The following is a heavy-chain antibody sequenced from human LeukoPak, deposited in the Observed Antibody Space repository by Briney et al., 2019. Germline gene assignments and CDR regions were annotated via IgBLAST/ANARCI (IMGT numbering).Heavy chain of an antibody. CDR1: GGSISSGGYS. V-gene: IGHV4-39*07. J-gene: IGHJ4*02. Sequence: SQTLSLTCAVSGGSISSGGYSWSWIRQPPGKGLEWIGSIYYSGSTYYNPSLKSRVTISVDTSKNQFSLKLSSVTAADTAVYYCARGNGSGSYENWGQGTLVTVSS. D-gene: IGHD3-10*01. CDR3: ARGNGSGSYEN. CDR2: IYYSGST.